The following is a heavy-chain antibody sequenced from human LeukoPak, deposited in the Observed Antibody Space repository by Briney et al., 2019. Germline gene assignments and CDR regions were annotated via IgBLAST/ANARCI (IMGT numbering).Heavy chain of an antibody. CDR3: ATGPSYSNFYYGTDV. CDR1: GYTFASYG. V-gene: IGHV1-18*01. Sequence: GASVKVSCKASGYTFASYGISWVRQAPGQGLEWMGWISAYDGNTNYAQKLQGRVTMTTDASTSIAYMELRSLKSDDTAVYYCATGPSYSNFYYGTDVWGQGTTVTVSS. CDR2: ISAYDGNT. J-gene: IGHJ6*02. D-gene: IGHD4-11*01.